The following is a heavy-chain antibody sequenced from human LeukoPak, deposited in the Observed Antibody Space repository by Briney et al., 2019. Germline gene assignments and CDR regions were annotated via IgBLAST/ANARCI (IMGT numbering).Heavy chain of an antibody. J-gene: IGHJ4*02. V-gene: IGHV3-23*01. D-gene: IGHD1-26*01. Sequence: GGSLRLSCAASGITVSSNYTSWVRQAPGKGLEWVSTVTDSGSSTYYADSVKGRFTISRDNSKNTLYLQIDSLRADDTALYYCASVMGAVDSWGQGTLVTVSS. CDR1: GITVSSNY. CDR2: VTDSGSST. CDR3: ASVMGAVDS.